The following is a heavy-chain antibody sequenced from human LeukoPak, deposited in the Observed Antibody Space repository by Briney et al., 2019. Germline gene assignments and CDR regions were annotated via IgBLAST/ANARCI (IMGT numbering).Heavy chain of an antibody. CDR1: GFTFSSYW. CDR3: ARGNDYYDSSGYYY. CDR2: IKQDGSEK. Sequence: GGSLRLSCAASGFTFSSYWMSWVRQAPGKGLEWVANIKQDGSEKYYVDSVKGRFTISRDNAKNSLYLQVNSLRAEDTAVYYCARGNDYYDSSGYYYWGQGTLVTVSS. J-gene: IGHJ4*02. V-gene: IGHV3-7*01. D-gene: IGHD3-22*01.